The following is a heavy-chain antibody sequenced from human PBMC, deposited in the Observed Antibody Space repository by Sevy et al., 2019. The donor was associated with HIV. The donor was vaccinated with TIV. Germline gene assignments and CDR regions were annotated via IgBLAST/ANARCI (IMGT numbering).Heavy chain of an antibody. J-gene: IGHJ4*02. CDR2: LKSKADGGTV. D-gene: IGHD1-1*01. CDR1: GFTFGDYA. V-gene: IGHV3-49*04. Sequence: GGSLRLSCTTSGFTFGDYAMNWVRQAPGKGLEWVAFLKSKADGGTVDHAASVKGRFTISRDDSKSIAYLQMNDLTTGDTGVYYCTRWKGLQSIFDYWGQGALVTVSS. CDR3: TRWKGLQSIFDY.